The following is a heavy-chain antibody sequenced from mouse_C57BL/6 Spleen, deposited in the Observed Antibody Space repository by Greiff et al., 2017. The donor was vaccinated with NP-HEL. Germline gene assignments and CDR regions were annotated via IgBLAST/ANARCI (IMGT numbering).Heavy chain of an antibody. V-gene: IGHV1-15*01. CDR1: GYTFTDYE. CDR2: IDPETGGT. J-gene: IGHJ2*01. D-gene: IGHD1-1*01. CDR3: TRIGYYGSRDYFDY. Sequence: QVQLQQSGAELVRPGASVTLSCKASGYTFTDYEMHWVKQTPVHGLEWIGAIDPETGGTAYNQKFKGKAILTADKSASTAYRELRSLTSEDSAVYYCTRIGYYGSRDYFDYWGQGTTLTVSS.